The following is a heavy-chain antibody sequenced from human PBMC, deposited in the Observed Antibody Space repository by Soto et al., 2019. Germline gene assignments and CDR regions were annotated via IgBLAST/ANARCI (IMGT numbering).Heavy chain of an antibody. J-gene: IGHJ6*02. V-gene: IGHV4-4*02. D-gene: IGHD1-26*01. Sequence: QVQLQESGPGLVKPSGTLSLTCAVSGGSISSSNWWSWVRQPPGKGLEWIGEIYHSGSTNYNPSLKSRVTITVDKSMNQFSLKLSSVTAADTAVYYGARVSGSYYDGMAVWGQGTTVTVSS. CDR3: ARVSGSYYDGMAV. CDR1: GGSISSSNW. CDR2: IYHSGST.